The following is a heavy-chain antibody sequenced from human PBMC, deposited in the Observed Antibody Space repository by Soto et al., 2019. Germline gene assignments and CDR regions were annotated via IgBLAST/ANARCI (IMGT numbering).Heavy chain of an antibody. D-gene: IGHD2-15*01. CDR3: AREGSYKNYYYYGMDV. CDR2: IYYSGST. J-gene: IGHJ6*02. Sequence: SEPLSLTCNVSGGSISSYYWSWIRQPQGKGLEWIGYIYYSGSTNYNPSLKSRVTISVDTSKNQFSLKLSSVAAADSAVYYCAREGSYKNYYYYGMDVWGQGTTVT. CDR1: GGSISSYY. V-gene: IGHV4-59*01.